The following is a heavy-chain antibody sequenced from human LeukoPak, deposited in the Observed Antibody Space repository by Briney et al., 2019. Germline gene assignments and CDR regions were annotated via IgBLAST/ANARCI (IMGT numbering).Heavy chain of an antibody. Sequence: SETLSLTCAVYGGSFSGYYWSWTRQPPGKGLEWIGEINHSGSTNYNPSLKSRVTISVDTSKNQFSLKLSSVTAADTAVYYCARGKGVSSSWYLHWFDPWGQGTLVTVSS. CDR1: GGSFSGYY. CDR3: ARGKGVSSSWYLHWFDP. J-gene: IGHJ5*02. V-gene: IGHV4-34*01. CDR2: INHSGST. D-gene: IGHD6-13*01.